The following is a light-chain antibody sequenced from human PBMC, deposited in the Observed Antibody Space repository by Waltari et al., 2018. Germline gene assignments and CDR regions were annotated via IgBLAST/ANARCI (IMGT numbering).Light chain of an antibody. Sequence: EIVMMQSPATLSVSPGERATLSCRASQSVSSNLAWYQQKPGQAPRLLIYGASTRATGIPARFSGSGSGTEFTLTISSLQSEDFAVYYCQQYKNWPLITFGQGTRLEIK. J-gene: IGKJ5*01. CDR1: QSVSSN. CDR3: QQYKNWPLIT. V-gene: IGKV3D-15*01. CDR2: GAS.